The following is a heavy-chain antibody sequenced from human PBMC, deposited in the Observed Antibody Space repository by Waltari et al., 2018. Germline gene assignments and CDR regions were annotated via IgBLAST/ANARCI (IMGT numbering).Heavy chain of an antibody. D-gene: IGHD1-26*01. CDR3: AREGGNYGY. V-gene: IGHV3-7*04. CDR2: IKHEGSEK. J-gene: IGHJ4*02. Sequence: EVQLVESGGGLVQPGGSLRLSCAASGFTFSSYWMTWVRQAPGKGLEGVANIKHEGSEKYYVDSGKGRFTISRDNAKNSLFLQMNSLRAEDTAVYYCAREGGNYGYWGQGTLVTVSS. CDR1: GFTFSSYW.